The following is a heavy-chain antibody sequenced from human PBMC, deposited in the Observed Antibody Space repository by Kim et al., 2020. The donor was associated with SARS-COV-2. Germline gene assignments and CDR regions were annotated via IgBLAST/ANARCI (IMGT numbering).Heavy chain of an antibody. Sequence: GGSLRLSCTVAGCTVINFWNSWCRQEASSGMVVEGNTKTEATEKKDVDSVNGRLTIARDNGTNSLYMQTNSLRVEDTAVYYCGRSYYGSGTSYGMDVWGQGTTVTVSS. CDR1: GCTVINFW. CDR2: TKTEATEK. D-gene: IGHD3-10*01. V-gene: IGHV3-7*03. CDR3: GRSYYGSGTSYGMDV. J-gene: IGHJ6*02.